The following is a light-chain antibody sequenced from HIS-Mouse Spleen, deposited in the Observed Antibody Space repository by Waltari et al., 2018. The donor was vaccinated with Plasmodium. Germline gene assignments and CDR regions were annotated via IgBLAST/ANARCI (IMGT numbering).Light chain of an antibody. CDR2: KDS. CDR1: ALPKHY. CDR3: QSADSSGTPNWV. Sequence: SYELTQPPSVSVSPGQTARITCSGDALPKHYAYWYQQKPGQAPVLVIYKDSERPSGIPERFSGSSSGTTVTLTISGVQAEDEADYYCQSADSSGTPNWVFGGGTKLTVL. J-gene: IGLJ3*02. V-gene: IGLV3-25*03.